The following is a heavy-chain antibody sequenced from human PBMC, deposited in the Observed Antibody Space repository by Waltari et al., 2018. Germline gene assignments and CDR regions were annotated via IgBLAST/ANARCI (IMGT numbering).Heavy chain of an antibody. J-gene: IGHJ2*01. V-gene: IGHV4-34*01. CDR1: GGSFSGYY. CDR2: INHSGST. Sequence: QVQLQQWGAGLLKPSETLSLTCAVYGGSFSGYYWSWIRQPPGKGLEWIGEINHSGSTNDTPSLKSRVTISVDTSKNQFSLKLSSVTAADTAVYYCARARRKGDFDLWGRGTLVTVSS. CDR3: ARARRKGDFDL.